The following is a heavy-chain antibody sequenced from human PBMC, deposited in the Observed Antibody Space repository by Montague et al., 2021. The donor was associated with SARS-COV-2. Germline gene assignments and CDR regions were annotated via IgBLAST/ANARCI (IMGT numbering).Heavy chain of an antibody. D-gene: IGHD3-10*01. CDR2: IDWDDDK. CDR3: ARTWTFGELLYDAFDI. J-gene: IGHJ3*02. CDR1: GFSLSTSGMC. V-gene: IGHV2-70*01. Sequence: PALEKPTQTLTLTCTFSGFSLSTSGMCVSWIRQPPGKALEWLALIDWDDDKYYSTSLKTRLTISKDTSKNQVVLTMTNMDPVDTATHYCARTWTFGELLYDAFDIWGQGTMVTVSS.